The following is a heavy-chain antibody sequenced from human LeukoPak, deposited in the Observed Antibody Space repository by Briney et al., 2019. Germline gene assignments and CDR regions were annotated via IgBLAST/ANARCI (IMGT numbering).Heavy chain of an antibody. V-gene: IGHV3-9*01. CDR2: ISWNSGSI. J-gene: IGHJ3*02. CDR1: GFTFDDYA. CDR3: ARDEATGAGAFDI. Sequence: GGSLRLSCAASGFTFDDYAMHWVRQAPGKGLEWVSGISWNSGSIGYADSVKGRFTISRDNAKNSLYLQMNSLRAEDTAVYYCARDEATGAGAFDIWGQGTMVTVSS.